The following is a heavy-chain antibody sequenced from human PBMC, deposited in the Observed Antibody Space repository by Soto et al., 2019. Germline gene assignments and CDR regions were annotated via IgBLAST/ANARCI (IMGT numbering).Heavy chain of an antibody. D-gene: IGHD3-3*01. CDR1: GFTFSSYA. CDR2: ISGSGGST. V-gene: IGHV3-23*01. CDR3: AKDLYYDLWSGLNWFDP. Sequence: GGSLRLSCAASGFTFSSYAMSWVRQAPGKGLEWVSAISGSGGSTYYADSVKGRFTISRDNSKNTLYLQMNSLRAEDTAVYYCAKDLYYDLWSGLNWFDPWGQGTLVTVSS. J-gene: IGHJ5*02.